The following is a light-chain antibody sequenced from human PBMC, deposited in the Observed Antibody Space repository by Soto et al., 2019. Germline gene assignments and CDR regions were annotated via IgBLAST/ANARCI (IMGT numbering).Light chain of an antibody. CDR3: QQYNNFPIT. CDR1: QSVSSN. CDR2: GAS. Sequence: EIVMTQSPATLSVSPGERATLSFRASQSVSSNLAWYQQKPGQAPRLLIYGASTSATGIPSRFSGSGSGTEFTLTISSLQSEDFAVYYCQQYNNFPITFGQGTRLEIK. J-gene: IGKJ5*01. V-gene: IGKV3-15*01.